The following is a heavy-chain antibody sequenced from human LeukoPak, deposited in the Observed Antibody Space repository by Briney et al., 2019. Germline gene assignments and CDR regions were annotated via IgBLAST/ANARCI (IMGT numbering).Heavy chain of an antibody. D-gene: IGHD3-10*01. CDR2: IDWDDDK. CDR1: GFSLSTSGMC. Sequence: VSGPTLVKPTQTLTLTCTFSGFSLSTSGMCVSWIRQPPGKALAWLARIDWDDDKYYSTSLKTRLTISKDTSKNQVALTMTNMDPVDTATYYCARILGGSGSWRWFDPWGQGTLVTVSS. CDR3: ARILGGSGSWRWFDP. J-gene: IGHJ5*02. V-gene: IGHV2-70*11.